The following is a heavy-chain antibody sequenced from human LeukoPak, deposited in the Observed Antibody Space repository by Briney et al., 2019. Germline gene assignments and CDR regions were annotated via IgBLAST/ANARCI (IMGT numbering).Heavy chain of an antibody. D-gene: IGHD6-13*01. CDR2: INHSGST. J-gene: IGHJ6*02. CDR3: ARGGIAAAGPYYYYGMDV. CDR1: GGSFSGYY. Sequence: SETLSLTCAVYGGSFSGYYWSWIRQPPGEGLEWIGEINHSGSTNYNPSLKSRVTISVDTSKNQFSLKLSSVTAADTAVYYCARGGIAAAGPYYYYGMDVWGQGTTVTVSS. V-gene: IGHV4-34*01.